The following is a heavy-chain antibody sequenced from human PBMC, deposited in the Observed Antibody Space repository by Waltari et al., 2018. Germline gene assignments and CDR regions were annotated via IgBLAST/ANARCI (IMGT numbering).Heavy chain of an antibody. Sequence: VQLVQSGAEVKRPGASVNVCCTASGYSLTGYYMPWVRQAHGQGLEWTGRINPNSGGTNYAQKFQGRVTMTRDTCISTAYMELSRLRSDDTAVYYCARSRKGSSSWCLDDAFDIWGQGTMVTVSS. D-gene: IGHD6-13*01. J-gene: IGHJ3*02. CDR3: ARSRKGSSSWCLDDAFDI. V-gene: IGHV1-2*06. CDR2: INPNSGGT. CDR1: GYSLTGYY.